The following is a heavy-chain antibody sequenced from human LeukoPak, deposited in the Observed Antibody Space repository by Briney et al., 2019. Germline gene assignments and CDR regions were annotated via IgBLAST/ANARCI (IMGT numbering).Heavy chain of an antibody. CDR2: INQDGSDK. V-gene: IGHV3-7*05. CDR3: TRDKNYLFGY. D-gene: IGHD1-7*01. Sequence: GGSLRLSCEVSGLTFSSYWMSWVRQAPGKGLEWVANINQDGSDKNYVDSVKGRFTISRDNAKNSLYLQMNSLRAEDTAVYYCTRDKNYLFGYWFRGTLVTVSS. CDR1: GLTFSSYW. J-gene: IGHJ4*02.